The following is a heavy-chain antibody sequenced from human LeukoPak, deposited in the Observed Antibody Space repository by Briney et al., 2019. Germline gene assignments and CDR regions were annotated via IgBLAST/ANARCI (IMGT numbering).Heavy chain of an antibody. V-gene: IGHV3-30*02. D-gene: IGHD3-3*01. CDR2: IRYDGSNK. J-gene: IGHJ4*02. CDR1: GFTFSSYG. CDR3: AKDGGDFWSGFPNDY. Sequence: PGGSLRLSCAASGFTFSSYGMHWVRQAPGKGLEWVAFIRYDGSNKYYADSEKGRFTISRDNSKNTLYLQMNSLRAEDTAVYYCAKDGGDFWSGFPNDYWGQGTLVTVSS.